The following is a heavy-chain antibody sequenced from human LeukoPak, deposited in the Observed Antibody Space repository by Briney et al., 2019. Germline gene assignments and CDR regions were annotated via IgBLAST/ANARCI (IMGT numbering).Heavy chain of an antibody. CDR3: ARDPGGSGALDY. Sequence: SETLSLTCTVSGGSISNSYWSWIRQPPGKGLEWIWYIFYSGSTHYNPSLRSRVTISVDTSKNQFSLKLTSVTAADTAVYYCARDPGGSGALDYWGQGILVAVSA. V-gene: IGHV4-59*12. D-gene: IGHD2-8*02. CDR2: IFYSGST. CDR1: GGSISNSY. J-gene: IGHJ4*02.